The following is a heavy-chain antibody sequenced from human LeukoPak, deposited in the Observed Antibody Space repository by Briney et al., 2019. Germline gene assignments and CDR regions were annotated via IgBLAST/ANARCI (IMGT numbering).Heavy chain of an antibody. CDR1: GFTFSSYA. CDR3: ARDSSGWYGRVDA. J-gene: IGHJ5*02. V-gene: IGHV3-30-3*01. D-gene: IGHD6-19*01. CDR2: ISYDGSNK. Sequence: PGRSLRLSCAASGFTFSSYAMHWVRQAPGKGLEWVAVISYDGSNKYYADSVKGRFTISRDNSKNTLYLQMNSLRAEDTAVYYCARDSSGWYGRVDAWGQGTLVTVSS.